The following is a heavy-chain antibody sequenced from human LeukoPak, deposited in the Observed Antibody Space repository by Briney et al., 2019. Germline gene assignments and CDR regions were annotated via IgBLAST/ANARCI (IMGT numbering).Heavy chain of an antibody. D-gene: IGHD5-24*01. J-gene: IGHJ4*02. CDR2: IYPDDSDT. Sequence: GESLKISWKGSGYSFTSYWIGWVRQMPRKGLGWMGIIYPDDSDTSYSTSFQGQVTIPADKSISTSDQQWSSRKDSDPAKYYCARRGDDGNDYWGQGTLVTVSS. CDR1: GYSFTSYW. CDR3: ARRGDDGNDY. V-gene: IGHV5-51*01.